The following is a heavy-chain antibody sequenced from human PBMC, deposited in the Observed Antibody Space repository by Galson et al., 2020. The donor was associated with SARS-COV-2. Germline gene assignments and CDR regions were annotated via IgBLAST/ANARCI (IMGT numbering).Heavy chain of an antibody. V-gene: IGHV2-70*11. CDR3: ARIPNNYYYYGMDV. CDR1: GFSLSTSGMC. Sequence: ESGPTLVKPTQTLTLTCTFSGFSLSTSGMCVSWIRQPPGKALEWLARIDWDDDKYYSTSLKTRLTISKDTSKNQVVLTMTNMDPVDTATYYGARIPNNYYYYGMDVWCQGTTVTVSS. CDR2: IDWDDDK. J-gene: IGHJ6*02.